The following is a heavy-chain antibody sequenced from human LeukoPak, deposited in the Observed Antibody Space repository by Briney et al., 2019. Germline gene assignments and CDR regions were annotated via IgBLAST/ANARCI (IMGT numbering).Heavy chain of an antibody. CDR3: AKKTYHWFGP. J-gene: IGHJ5*02. CDR2: IYSGGNS. D-gene: IGHD2-2*01. Sequence: GGSLRLSCAASGFTVSSIYMSWVRQAPGKGLEWVSVIYSGGNSYYADSVKGRFTISRDYSKNTLYLQMNSLTADDTAIYYCAKKTYHWFGPWGQGTLVIVSP. V-gene: IGHV3-53*01. CDR1: GFTVSSIY.